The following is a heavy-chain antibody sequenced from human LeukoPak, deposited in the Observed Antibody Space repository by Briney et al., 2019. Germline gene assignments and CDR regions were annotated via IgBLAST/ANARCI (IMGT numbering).Heavy chain of an antibody. CDR3: AKDLPAAYFDY. V-gene: IGHV3-11*04. CDR2: ISSSGSTI. D-gene: IGHD2-2*01. Sequence: GGSLRLSCAASGFTFSDYYMSWIRQAPGKGLEWVSYISSSGSTIYYADSVKCRFTISRDNAKNSLYLQMNSLRAEDTAVYYCAKDLPAAYFDYWGQGTLVTVSS. CDR1: GFTFSDYY. J-gene: IGHJ4*02.